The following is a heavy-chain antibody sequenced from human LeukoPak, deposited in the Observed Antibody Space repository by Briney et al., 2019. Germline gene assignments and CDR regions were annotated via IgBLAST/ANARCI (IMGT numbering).Heavy chain of an antibody. CDR2: IYHSGST. Sequence: SETLSLTCAVSGGSIGSGGYSWSWIRQPPGKGLEWIGYIYHSGSTYYNPSLKSRVTISVDRSKNQFFLKLSSVTAADTAVYYCARVVAHTLDYWGQGTLVTVSS. CDR3: ARVVAHTLDY. CDR1: GGSIGSGGYS. V-gene: IGHV4-30-2*01. J-gene: IGHJ4*02.